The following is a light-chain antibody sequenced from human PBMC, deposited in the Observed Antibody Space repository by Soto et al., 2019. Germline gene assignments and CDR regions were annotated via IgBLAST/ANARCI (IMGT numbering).Light chain of an antibody. CDR3: QQYGSSPIT. CDR2: GAS. J-gene: IGKJ5*01. V-gene: IGKV3-20*01. Sequence: EIVLTQSPATLSLSPGERATLSCRASQSVSSYLLWYQQKPGQAPRLLIYGASSRATGIPDRFSGSGSGTDFTLTISRLEPEDFAVYYCQQYGSSPITFGQGTRLEIK. CDR1: QSVSSY.